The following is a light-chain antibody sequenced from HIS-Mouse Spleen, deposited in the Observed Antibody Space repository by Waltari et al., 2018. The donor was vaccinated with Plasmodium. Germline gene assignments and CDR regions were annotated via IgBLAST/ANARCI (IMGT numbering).Light chain of an antibody. CDR1: QSVSSN. CDR3: QQYNNWSFT. V-gene: IGKV3-15*01. J-gene: IGKJ3*01. CDR2: GAS. Sequence: EIVMTQSPATLSVSPGERATLSCRASQSVSSNLAWYKQKPGQAPRLLIYGASTRATGIPARFSGSGPGTEFTLTISSLQSEDFAVYYCQQYNNWSFTFGPGTKVDIK.